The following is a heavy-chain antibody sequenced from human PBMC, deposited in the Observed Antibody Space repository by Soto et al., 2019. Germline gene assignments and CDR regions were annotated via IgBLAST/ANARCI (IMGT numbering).Heavy chain of an antibody. V-gene: IGHV3-23*01. D-gene: IGHD2-15*01. CDR3: ARDLEYCSGGSCYSSRRMAY. J-gene: IGHJ4*02. CDR2: LSASGDGT. CDR1: GFTFTNYA. Sequence: GGSLRLSCAASGFTFTNYALSWVRQAPGKGLEWVSALSASGDGTYYADSVKGRFTISRDNAKNSLYLQMNSLRAEDTAVYYCARDLEYCSGGSCYSSRRMAYWGQGTLVTVSS.